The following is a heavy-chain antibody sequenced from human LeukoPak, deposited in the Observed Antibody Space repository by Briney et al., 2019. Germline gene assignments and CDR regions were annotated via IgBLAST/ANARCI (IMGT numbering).Heavy chain of an antibody. CDR3: ARDYCSGGSCQLDY. Sequence: GGSLRLSCAASGFTFSSYAMHWVRQAPGKGLEWVAVISHDGSNKYYADSVKGRFTISRDNSKNTLYLQMNSLRAEDTAVYYCARDYCSGGSCQLDYWGQGTLVTVSS. D-gene: IGHD2-15*01. J-gene: IGHJ4*02. V-gene: IGHV3-30-3*01. CDR2: ISHDGSNK. CDR1: GFTFSSYA.